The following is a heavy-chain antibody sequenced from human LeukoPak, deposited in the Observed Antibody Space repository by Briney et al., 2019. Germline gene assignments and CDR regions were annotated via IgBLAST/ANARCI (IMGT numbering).Heavy chain of an antibody. CDR3: ARHSGVEMATGEYYYYGMDV. J-gene: IGHJ6*02. D-gene: IGHD5-24*01. CDR2: IYYSGST. Sequence: SETLSLTCTVSGVSISSSYYYWGWIRQPPGKGLEWIGYIYYSGSTNYNPSLKSRVTISVDTSKNQFSLKLSSVTAADTAVYYCARHSGVEMATGEYYYYGMDVWGQGTTVTVSS. CDR1: GVSISSSYYY. V-gene: IGHV4-61*05.